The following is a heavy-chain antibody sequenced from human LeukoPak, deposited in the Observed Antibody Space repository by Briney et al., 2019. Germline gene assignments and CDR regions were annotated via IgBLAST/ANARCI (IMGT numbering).Heavy chain of an antibody. CDR1: GFTFSSYA. J-gene: IGHJ4*02. D-gene: IGHD5-18*01. CDR2: ISGSGGST. Sequence: GGSLRLSCAASGFTFSSYAMSWVRRAPGKGLEWVSAISGSGGSTYYADSVKGRFTISRDNSKNTLYPQMNSLRAEDTAVYYCAKVGYSYGYYFDYWGQGTLVTVSS. CDR3: AKVGYSYGYYFDY. V-gene: IGHV3-23*01.